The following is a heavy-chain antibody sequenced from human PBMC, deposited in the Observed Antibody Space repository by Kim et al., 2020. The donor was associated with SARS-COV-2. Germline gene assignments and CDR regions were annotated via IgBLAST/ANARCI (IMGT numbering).Heavy chain of an antibody. CDR1: GYTFTGYY. J-gene: IGHJ6*02. D-gene: IGHD1-26*01. CDR3: AETYSGSYYGMDV. V-gene: IGHV1-2*06. Sequence: ASVKVSCKASGYTFTGYYMHWVRQAPGQGLEWMGRINPNSGGTNYAQKFQGRVTMTRDTSISTAYMELSRLRSDDTAVYYCAETYSGSYYGMDVWGQGTTVTVSS. CDR2: INPNSGGT.